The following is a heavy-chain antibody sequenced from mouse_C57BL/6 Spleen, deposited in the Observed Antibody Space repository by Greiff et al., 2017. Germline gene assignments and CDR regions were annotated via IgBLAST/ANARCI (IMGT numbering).Heavy chain of an antibody. CDR1: GYTFTDYY. CDR2: INPNNGGT. CDR3: ARSLYYYGSSPFAY. D-gene: IGHD1-1*01. J-gene: IGHJ3*01. V-gene: IGHV1-26*01. Sequence: VHVKQSGPELVKPGASVKISCKASGYTFTDYYMNWVKQSHGKSLEWIGDINPNNGGTSYNQKFKGKATLTVDKSSSTAYMELRSLTSEDSAVYYCARSLYYYGSSPFAYWGQGTLVTVSA.